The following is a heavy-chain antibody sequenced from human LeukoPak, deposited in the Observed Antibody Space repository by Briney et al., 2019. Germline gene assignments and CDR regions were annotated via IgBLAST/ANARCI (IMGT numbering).Heavy chain of an antibody. CDR1: GESFSGYY. Sequence: KPSETLSLTCAVYGESFSGYYWSWIRQPPGKGLEWIGEINHSGSTNYNPSLKSRVTISVDTSKNQFSLKLSSVTAADTAVYYCARHPPQGYSSGLYYFDYWGQGTLVTVSS. CDR2: INHSGST. D-gene: IGHD6-19*01. V-gene: IGHV4-34*01. CDR3: ARHPPQGYSSGLYYFDY. J-gene: IGHJ4*02.